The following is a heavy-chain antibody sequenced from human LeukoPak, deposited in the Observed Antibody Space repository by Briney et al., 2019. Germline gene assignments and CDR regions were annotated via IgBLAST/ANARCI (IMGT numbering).Heavy chain of an antibody. CDR1: GGSFSGYY. Sequence: PSETLSLTCAVYGGSFSGYYWSWIRQPPGKGLEWIGEINHSGSTNYNPSLKSRVTISVDTSKNQFSLKLSSVTAADTAVYYCARSSLDSSGGSRGPYDYWGQGTLVTVSS. D-gene: IGHD2-15*01. CDR3: ARSSLDSSGGSRGPYDY. V-gene: IGHV4-34*01. J-gene: IGHJ4*02. CDR2: INHSGST.